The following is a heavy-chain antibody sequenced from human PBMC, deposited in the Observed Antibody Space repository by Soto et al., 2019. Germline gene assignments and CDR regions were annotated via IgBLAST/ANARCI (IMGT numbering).Heavy chain of an antibody. Sequence: GSLSLSCAASGFTFSDHYMDWVRQAPGKGLEWVGRTRNKANSYTTEYAASVKGRFTISRDDSKNSLYLQMNSLKTEDTAVYYCASFPADSSGYLSPYHDAFDIWGQGTMVTVSS. CDR1: GFTFSDHY. D-gene: IGHD3-22*01. J-gene: IGHJ3*02. CDR2: TRNKANSYTT. CDR3: ASFPADSSGYLSPYHDAFDI. V-gene: IGHV3-72*01.